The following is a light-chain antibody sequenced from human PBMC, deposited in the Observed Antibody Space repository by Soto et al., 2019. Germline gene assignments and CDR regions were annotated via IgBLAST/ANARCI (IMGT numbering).Light chain of an antibody. V-gene: IGLV2-14*01. J-gene: IGLJ1*01. CDR2: DVS. CDR3: SSYTSSSTPFDV. Sequence: QYALTQPASESGSPGQSITISCTGTSSDVGGYNYVSWYQQHPGKAPKLMIYDVSNRPSGVSNRFSGSKSGNTASLTISGLQAEDEADYYCSSYTSSSTPFDVFGTGTKLTVL. CDR1: SSDVGGYNY.